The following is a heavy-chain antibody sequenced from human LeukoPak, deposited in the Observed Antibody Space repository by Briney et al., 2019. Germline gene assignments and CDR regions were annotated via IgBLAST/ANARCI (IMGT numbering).Heavy chain of an antibody. V-gene: IGHV7-4-1*02. J-gene: IGHJ6*03. Sequence: ASVKVSCKASGYTFTSYAMNWVRQAPGQGLEWMGWINTNTGNPTYAQGFTGRFVFSLDTSVSTAYLQISSLKAEDTAVYYCAREGWELLRYYYYYMDVWGKGTTVTVSS. CDR1: GYTFTSYA. CDR3: AREGWELLRYYYYYMDV. CDR2: INTNTGNP. D-gene: IGHD1-26*01.